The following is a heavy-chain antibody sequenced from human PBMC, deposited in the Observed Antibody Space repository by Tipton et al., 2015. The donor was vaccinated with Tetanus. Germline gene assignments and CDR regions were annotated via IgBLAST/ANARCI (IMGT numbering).Heavy chain of an antibody. J-gene: IGHJ4*02. CDR1: GYSFTGYD. Sequence: QVQLVQSGAEVKKPGASVKVSCKASGYSFTGYDINWVRQATGQGLEWMGWISAYNGDTNTAQNLQGRVTMTTDTSTSTASMEVRSLTYDDTAVYYCGRASGYHYGSGSYYSGEDYWGQGTLVTVSS. CDR2: ISAYNGDT. V-gene: IGHV1-18*01. CDR3: GRASGYHYGSGSYYSGEDY. D-gene: IGHD3-10*01.